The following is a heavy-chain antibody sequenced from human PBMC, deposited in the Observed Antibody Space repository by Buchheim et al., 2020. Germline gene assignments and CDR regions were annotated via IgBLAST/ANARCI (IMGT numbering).Heavy chain of an antibody. Sequence: EVQLVESGGGLVQPGGSLRLSCAASGFTFSSYWMSWVRQAPGKGLEWVANIKQDGSEKYYVDSVKGRFTISRDNAKNSLYLQMNSLRAEDTAVYYCARDAPRYCSGGSCYSAFDYWGQGTL. V-gene: IGHV3-7*04. CDR2: IKQDGSEK. CDR3: ARDAPRYCSGGSCYSAFDY. D-gene: IGHD2-15*01. J-gene: IGHJ4*02. CDR1: GFTFSSYW.